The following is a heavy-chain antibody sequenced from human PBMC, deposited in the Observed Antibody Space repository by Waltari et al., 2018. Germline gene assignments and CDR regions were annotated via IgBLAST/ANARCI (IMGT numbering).Heavy chain of an antibody. V-gene: IGHV3-23*04. CDR1: GFTFSRYA. D-gene: IGHD6-13*01. CDR2: ISGSGGST. CDR3: AKDQAAAGLNWFDP. J-gene: IGHJ5*02. Sequence: EVQLVESGGGLVQHGGCLRRSCAASGFTFSRYAMSWVRQAPGKGLEWVSAISGSGGSTYYADSVKGRFTISRDNSKNTLYLQMNSLRAEDTAVYYCAKDQAAAGLNWFDPWGQGTLVTVSS.